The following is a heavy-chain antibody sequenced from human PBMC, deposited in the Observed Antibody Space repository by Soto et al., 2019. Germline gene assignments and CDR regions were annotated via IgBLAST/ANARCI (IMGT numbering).Heavy chain of an antibody. CDR2: VSHDGRNT. CDR3: ARGGRQWLVTSDFNY. J-gene: IGHJ4*02. Sequence: VQLVESGGGVVQPGRSLRLSCAASGFTFSDYAMHWVRQAPGKGLEWVAVVSHDGRNTHYADSVKGRFTISRDSSKNTVSLEMTSLRAEDTVVYYCARGGRQWLVTSDFNYWGQGALVTVSA. CDR1: GFTFSDYA. D-gene: IGHD6-19*01. V-gene: IGHV3-30*03.